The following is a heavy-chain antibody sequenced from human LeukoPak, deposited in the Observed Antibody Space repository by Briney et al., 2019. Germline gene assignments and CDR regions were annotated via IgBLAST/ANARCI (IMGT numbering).Heavy chain of an antibody. CDR1: GFTFNNYA. J-gene: IGHJ2*01. V-gene: IGHV3-48*03. Sequence: GGSLRLSCAASGFTFNNYAMNWVRQAPGKGLQWLSYISGTTGTIYYADSVKGRFTISRDNARNSLYLQMNSLRAEDTAVYYCARDGLAAATLHWCFDLWGRGTLVTVSS. CDR3: ARDGLAAATLHWCFDL. CDR2: ISGTTGTI. D-gene: IGHD2-15*01.